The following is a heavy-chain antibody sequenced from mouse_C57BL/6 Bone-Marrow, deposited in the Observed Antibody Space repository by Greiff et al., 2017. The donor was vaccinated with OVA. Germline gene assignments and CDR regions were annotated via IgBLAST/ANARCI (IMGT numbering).Heavy chain of an antibody. CDR2: IYPGSGSP. D-gene: IGHD1-1*02. Sequence: QVQLQQPGAELVKPGASVKMSCKASGYTFTSYWITWVKQRPGQGLEWIGDIYPGSGSPNYNEKFKSKATLTVDTSSSTAYMQLSSLTSEDSAVYYCARWYTGSEGYFDVWGTGTTVTVSS. CDR3: ARWYTGSEGYFDV. CDR1: GYTFTSYW. V-gene: IGHV1-55*01. J-gene: IGHJ1*03.